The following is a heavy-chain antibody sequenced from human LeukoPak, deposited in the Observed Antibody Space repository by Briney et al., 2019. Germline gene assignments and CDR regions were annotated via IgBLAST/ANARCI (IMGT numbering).Heavy chain of an antibody. Sequence: PSQTLSLTCTVSGVSISSGDYYWSWIRQPPGMDLEGIVYIYYSGSTYYNPSLKSRVTISVDTYKNQFSLKLSSVTAADTAVYYCARDIVVVPAAIGYGMDVWGQGTTVTVSS. J-gene: IGHJ6*02. CDR2: IYYSGST. CDR1: GVSISSGDYY. D-gene: IGHD2-2*01. V-gene: IGHV4-30-4*01. CDR3: ARDIVVVPAAIGYGMDV.